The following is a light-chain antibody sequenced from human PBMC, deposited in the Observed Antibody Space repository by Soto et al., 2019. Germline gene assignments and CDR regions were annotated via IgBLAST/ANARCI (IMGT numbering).Light chain of an antibody. Sequence: EVVLTQSPGTLSLSPRERATLSCRASQIVSSSFLAWYQQKPGQAPRLLIHGASIRAAGIPDRFSGSGSGTDFTLTISRLEPEDFAVYICQQYDKSPWTFGQGTKVDIK. CDR2: GAS. CDR3: QQYDKSPWT. CDR1: QIVSSSF. V-gene: IGKV3-20*01. J-gene: IGKJ1*01.